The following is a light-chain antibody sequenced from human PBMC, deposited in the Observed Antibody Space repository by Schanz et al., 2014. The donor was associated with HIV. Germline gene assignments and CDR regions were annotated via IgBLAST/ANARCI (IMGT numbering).Light chain of an antibody. J-gene: IGLJ3*02. V-gene: IGLV1-40*01. CDR1: RSNIGAGYD. CDR3: AAWDDSLNGRWV. Sequence: QSVLTQPPSVSGAPGQRVTISCTGSRSNIGAGYDVHWYQQLPGTAPKLLIYGNTNRPSGVPDRFSGSKSGTSASLAISGLQSADEADYYCAAWDDSLNGRWVFGGGTKLTVL. CDR2: GNT.